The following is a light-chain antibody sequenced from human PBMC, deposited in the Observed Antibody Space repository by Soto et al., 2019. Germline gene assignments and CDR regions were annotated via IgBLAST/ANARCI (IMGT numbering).Light chain of an antibody. CDR2: EDS. CDR1: SSDVGSYNL. CDR3: CSYAGGGTFE. J-gene: IGLJ2*01. Sequence: QSALTQPASVSGSPGQSITISCTGTSSDVGSYNLVSWYQQSPGKAPKLMIYEDSKRPSGVSDRFSGSKSGNTASLTISGLPAEDEADYYCCSYAGGGTFEFGGGTKLTVL. V-gene: IGLV2-23*02.